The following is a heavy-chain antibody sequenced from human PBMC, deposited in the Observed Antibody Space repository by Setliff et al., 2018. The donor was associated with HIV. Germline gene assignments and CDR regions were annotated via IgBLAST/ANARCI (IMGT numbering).Heavy chain of an antibody. CDR3: ARHTAMVNYFDD. D-gene: IGHD5-18*01. V-gene: IGHV1-69*13. CDR1: GGIFKNYA. CDR2: IIPIFGTA. Sequence: ASVKASCKASGGIFKNYAISWVRQAPGQGLEWMGGIIPIFGTANYAQKFQGRVTITADESTSTAYMELSSLRSEDTALYYCARHTAMVNYFDDWGQGTLVTVSS. J-gene: IGHJ4*02.